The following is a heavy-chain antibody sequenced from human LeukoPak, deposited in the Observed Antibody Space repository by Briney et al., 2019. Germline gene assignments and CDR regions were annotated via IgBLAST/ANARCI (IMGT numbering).Heavy chain of an antibody. CDR3: ARVGGITMIVVLITDAFDI. D-gene: IGHD3-22*01. CDR2: IYYSGST. V-gene: IGHV4-39*07. Sequence: ASETLSLTCTVSGGSISSSSYYWGWIRQPPGKGLEWIGSIYYSGSTYYNPSLKSRVTISVDTSKNQFSLKLSSVTAADTAVYYCARVGGITMIVVLITDAFDIWGQGTMVTVSS. CDR1: GGSISSSSYY. J-gene: IGHJ3*02.